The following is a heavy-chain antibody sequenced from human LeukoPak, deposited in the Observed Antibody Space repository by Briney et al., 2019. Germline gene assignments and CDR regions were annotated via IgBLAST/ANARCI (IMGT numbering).Heavy chain of an antibody. CDR1: GYTFTSYY. J-gene: IGHJ3*02. D-gene: IGHD3-10*01. V-gene: IGHV1-46*01. CDR3: ARDRGYYGSGSYAAAFDI. CDR2: INPSGGST. Sequence: GASVKVSCKASGYTFTSYYMHWVRQAPGQGLEWMGIINPSGGSTSYAQKFQGRVTMTRDTSTSTVYMELSSLRSEDTAVYYCARDRGYYGSGSYAAAFDIWGQGTMVTVSS.